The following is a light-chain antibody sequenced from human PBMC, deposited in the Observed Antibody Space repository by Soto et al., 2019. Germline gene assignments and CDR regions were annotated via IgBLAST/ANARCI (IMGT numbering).Light chain of an antibody. V-gene: IGKV1-5*01. Sequence: DIQMTQSPSTLSASVGDRVTITCRASQSINRWLVWYQQKPGKAPKVLIFDASILASGVPSRFRGSGSGTEFTLTISSLQPDDFATYYCQQYNNYLTWTFGQGTKVDIK. J-gene: IGKJ1*01. CDR2: DAS. CDR3: QQYNNYLTWT. CDR1: QSINRW.